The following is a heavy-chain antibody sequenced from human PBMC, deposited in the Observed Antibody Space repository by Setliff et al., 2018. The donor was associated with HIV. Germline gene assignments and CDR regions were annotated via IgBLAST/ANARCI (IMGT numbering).Heavy chain of an antibody. CDR3: AREIYGGNSRPFDY. CDR1: GGSIKSYY. Sequence: SETLSLTCTVSGGSIKSYYWSWIRQAPGKGLEWIGYIYYNGNTNYNPSLKSRITISVDTSKNQFSLKLTSVTAADTAVYYCAREIYGGNSRPFDYWVPETLLVTVSS. J-gene: IGHJ4*03. V-gene: IGHV4-59*01. CDR2: IYYNGNT. D-gene: IGHD4-17*01.